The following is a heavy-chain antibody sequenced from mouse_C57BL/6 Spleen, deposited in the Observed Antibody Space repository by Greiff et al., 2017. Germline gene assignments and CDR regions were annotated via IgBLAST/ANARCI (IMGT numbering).Heavy chain of an antibody. CDR3: ARLYGNYFWYFEV. Sequence: EVKLQESGGGLVQPGGSLSLSCAASGFTFTDYYMSWVRQPPGKALEWMGFIRNKANGYTTEYNASVKGRFTISRDTSQSILYLQMKALRAEDSATYYCARLYGNYFWYFEVWGTGTTVTVSS. J-gene: IGHJ1*03. CDR2: IRNKANGYTT. D-gene: IGHD2-1*01. V-gene: IGHV7-3*01. CDR1: GFTFTDYY.